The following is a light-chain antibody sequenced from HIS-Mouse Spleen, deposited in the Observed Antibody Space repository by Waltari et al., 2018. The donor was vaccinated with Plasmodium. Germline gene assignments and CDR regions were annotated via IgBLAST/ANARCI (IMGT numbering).Light chain of an antibody. CDR1: ALPKTY. J-gene: IGLJ3*02. V-gene: IGLV3-10*01. CDR2: EDS. Sequence: SYELTQPPSVSVSPGPTARITCSGDALPKTYAYWYQQKSGQAPVLVIYEDSKRPSGIPERVSGSSSWTMATWTISGAQVEDEADYYCYSTDSSGNHRVFGGGTKLTVL. CDR3: YSTDSSGNHRV.